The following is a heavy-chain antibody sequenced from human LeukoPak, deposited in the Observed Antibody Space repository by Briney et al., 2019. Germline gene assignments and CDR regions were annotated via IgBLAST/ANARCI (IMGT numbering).Heavy chain of an antibody. Sequence: ASVKVSCKASGYTFTNYGISWVRQAPGQGLEWMGWINAYNGNTNYAQKLQGRVTMTTDTSTTTAYMELRSLISDDTAMYYCARVVAAFDYWGQGTLVTVSS. D-gene: IGHD5-12*01. J-gene: IGHJ4*02. V-gene: IGHV1-18*01. CDR3: ARVVAAFDY. CDR1: GYTFTNYG. CDR2: INAYNGNT.